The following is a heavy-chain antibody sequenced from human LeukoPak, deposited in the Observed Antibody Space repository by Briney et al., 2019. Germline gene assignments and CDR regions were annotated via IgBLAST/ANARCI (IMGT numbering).Heavy chain of an antibody. CDR3: ARAGSDSSAYYYGFGAFDI. J-gene: IGHJ3*02. D-gene: IGHD3-22*01. CDR1: GGSISSYY. CDR2: IYYSGST. Sequence: PSETLSLTCTVSGGSISSYYWSWIRQPPGKGLEWIGYIYYSGSTNYNPSLKSRVTISLDTSKNQSSLRLSSVTAADTAMYFCARAGSDSSAYYYGFGAFDIWGQGTMVTVSS. V-gene: IGHV4-59*01.